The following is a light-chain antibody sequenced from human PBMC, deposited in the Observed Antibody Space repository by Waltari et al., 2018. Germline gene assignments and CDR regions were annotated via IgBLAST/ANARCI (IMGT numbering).Light chain of an antibody. J-gene: IGLJ2*01. CDR2: DNN. Sequence: QPVLTRPPSVSAAPGQKVPISCSGDSSNIGHNPVSWYQHLPGTAPKLLIYDNNKRPSGIPDRFSGSKSGTSATLGITGLQTGDEADYYCGTWDVSLTAAVFGGGTTVSVL. V-gene: IGLV1-51*01. CDR1: SSNIGHNP. CDR3: GTWDVSLTAAV.